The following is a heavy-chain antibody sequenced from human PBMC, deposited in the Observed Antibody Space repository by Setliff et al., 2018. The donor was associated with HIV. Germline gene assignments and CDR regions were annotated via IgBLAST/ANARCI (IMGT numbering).Heavy chain of an antibody. CDR1: GHTFTGYY. CDR3: ARGAAYSSSSAYFDY. D-gene: IGHD6-6*01. Sequence: GASVKVSCKASGHTFTGYYMHWVRQAPGQGLEWVGWITPKSGGTNFAQKFQGRVTMTRDTSISTAYMELNSLRSDDTAVYYCARGAAYSSSSAYFDYWGQGTLVTVSS. CDR2: ITPKSGGT. V-gene: IGHV1-2*02. J-gene: IGHJ4*02.